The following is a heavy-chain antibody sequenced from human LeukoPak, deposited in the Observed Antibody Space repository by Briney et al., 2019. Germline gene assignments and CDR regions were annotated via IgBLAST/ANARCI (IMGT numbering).Heavy chain of an antibody. V-gene: IGHV3-48*03. Sequence: GGSLRLSCAASGFTFSSYEMNWVRQAPGKGLEWVSYISSSGSTIYYADSVKGRFTISRDNSKNTVYLQMDDLRPEDTAVYYCARENVGFGSWFDSWGQGTLVAVSS. D-gene: IGHD3-10*01. CDR1: GFTFSSYE. J-gene: IGHJ5*01. CDR2: ISSSGSTI. CDR3: ARENVGFGSWFDS.